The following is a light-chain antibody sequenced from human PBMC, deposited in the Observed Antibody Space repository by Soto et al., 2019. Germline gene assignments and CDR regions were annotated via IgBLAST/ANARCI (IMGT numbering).Light chain of an antibody. J-gene: IGKJ3*01. CDR2: GAS. CDR1: QSVSNNY. CDR3: HQYGTSPFT. V-gene: IGKV3-20*01. Sequence: EIVLTQSPGTLSLSPGERATLSCRASQSVSNNYLAWYQQKPGQAPRLLISGASNRATGIPDRFSGSGSGADFTLYISRLEPEDFAVYYCHQYGTSPFTFGPGTRVDLK.